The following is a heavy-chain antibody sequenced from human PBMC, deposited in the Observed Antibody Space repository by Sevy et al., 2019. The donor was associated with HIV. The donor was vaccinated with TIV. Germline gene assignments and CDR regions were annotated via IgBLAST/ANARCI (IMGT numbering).Heavy chain of an antibody. CDR2: IIPIFGTA. D-gene: IGHD6-13*01. V-gene: IGHV1-69*13. Sequence: SVKVSCKASGGTFSSYAISWVRQAPGQGLEWMGGIIPIFGTANYAQKFQCRVTITADGSTSTPYMELSSLSSEDTAVYYCERGVGGIAAADRAFDIWGQGTMVTVSS. J-gene: IGHJ3*02. CDR1: GGTFSSYA. CDR3: ERGVGGIAAADRAFDI.